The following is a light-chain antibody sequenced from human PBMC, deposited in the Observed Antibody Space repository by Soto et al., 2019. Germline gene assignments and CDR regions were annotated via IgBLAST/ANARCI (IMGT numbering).Light chain of an antibody. Sequence: EIVMTQSPATLSVSPGERATLSCRASQSVSSNLAWYQQKLGQAPRRLIYGASTRATGIPARFSGSGSGTEFTLTISSLQSEDFAVYYCQQYNNWPYTFGQGTKLEIK. J-gene: IGKJ2*01. V-gene: IGKV3-15*01. CDR1: QSVSSN. CDR3: QQYNNWPYT. CDR2: GAS.